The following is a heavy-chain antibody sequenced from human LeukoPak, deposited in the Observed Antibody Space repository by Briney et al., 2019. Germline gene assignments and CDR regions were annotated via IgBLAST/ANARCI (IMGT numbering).Heavy chain of an antibody. Sequence: SETLSLTCAVYGGSFSGYYWSWTRQPPGKGLEWIGEINHSGSTNYNPSLKSRVTISVDTSKNQFSLKLSSVTAADTAVYYCARVGGREVPASLDPWGQGTLVTVSS. J-gene: IGHJ5*02. CDR2: INHSGST. CDR3: ARVGGREVPASLDP. D-gene: IGHD2-2*01. V-gene: IGHV4-34*01. CDR1: GGSFSGYY.